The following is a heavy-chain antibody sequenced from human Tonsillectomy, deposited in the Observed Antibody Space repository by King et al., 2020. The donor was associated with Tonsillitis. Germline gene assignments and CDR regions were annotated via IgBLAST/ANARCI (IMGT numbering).Heavy chain of an antibody. J-gene: IGHJ4*02. D-gene: IGHD6-13*01. V-gene: IGHV4-34*01. CDR1: GGSFSGYY. Sequence: VQLQQWGAGLLKPSETLSLTCAIYGGSFSGYYWSWIRQPPGKGLEWIGEINHSGSTNSNPSLKSRVTISVDTSKNEFSLQLSSVTAADTAVYYCARSYGVYGWYYFDYWGQGTLVTVSS. CDR2: INHSGST. CDR3: ARSYGVYGWYYFDY.